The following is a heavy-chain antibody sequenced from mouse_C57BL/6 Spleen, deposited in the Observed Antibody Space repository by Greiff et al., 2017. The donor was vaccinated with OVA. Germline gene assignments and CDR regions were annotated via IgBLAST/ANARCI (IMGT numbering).Heavy chain of an antibody. V-gene: IGHV1-54*01. CDR2: INPGSGGT. CDR1: GYAFTNYL. CDR3: AREEDGYYVWFAY. D-gene: IGHD2-3*01. Sequence: QVQLQQSGAELVRPGPSVKVSCKASGYAFTNYLIEWVKQRPGQGLEWIGVINPGSGGTNYNEKFKGKATLTADKSSSTAYMQLSSLTSEDSAVYFCAREEDGYYVWFAYWGQGTLVTVSA. J-gene: IGHJ3*01.